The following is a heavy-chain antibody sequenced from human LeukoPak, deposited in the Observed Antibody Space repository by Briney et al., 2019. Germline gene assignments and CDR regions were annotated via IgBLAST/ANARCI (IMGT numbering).Heavy chain of an antibody. Sequence: GGSLRLSCAASGXTFSSYSLNWVRQAPGKGLEWVSSISSRSSYIYYADSVKGRFTISRDNAKNSLYLQMNSLRAEDTAVYYCAREGGGIAAGVYYFDYWGQGTLVTVSS. D-gene: IGHD6-13*01. CDR3: AREGGGIAAGVYYFDY. CDR1: GXTFSSYS. J-gene: IGHJ4*02. CDR2: ISSRSSYI. V-gene: IGHV3-21*01.